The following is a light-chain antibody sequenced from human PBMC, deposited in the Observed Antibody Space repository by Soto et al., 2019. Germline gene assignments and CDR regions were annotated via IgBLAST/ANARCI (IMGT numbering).Light chain of an antibody. Sequence: EIVLTQSPDTLSWSPGERATLSYWASQSVRSERLAWYQHKRGQAPRLVIFDASSRATGIPERFSGSGSGTDFTLTITRLEPEDFAVYFCQQYDVSPITFGLGTRLEIK. V-gene: IGKV3-20*01. CDR1: QSVRSER. CDR3: QQYDVSPIT. J-gene: IGKJ5*01. CDR2: DAS.